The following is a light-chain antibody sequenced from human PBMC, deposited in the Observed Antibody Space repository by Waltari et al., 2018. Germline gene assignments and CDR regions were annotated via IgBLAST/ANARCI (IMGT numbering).Light chain of an antibody. CDR3: QALGTGTWV. J-gene: IGLJ3*02. CDR2: QDT. Sequence: SYELTQPPSVSVSPVQTARITCSGDILGTKYASWYQQKPGQSPLLVIYQDTKRPSEIPERFSGSKSANAATLTITGTQAMDEADYYCQALGTGTWVFGGGTKLTVL. CDR1: ILGTKY. V-gene: IGLV3-1*01.